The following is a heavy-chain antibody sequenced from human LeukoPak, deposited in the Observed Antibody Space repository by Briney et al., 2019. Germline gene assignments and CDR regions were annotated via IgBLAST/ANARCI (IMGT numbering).Heavy chain of an antibody. Sequence: SETLSLTCAVYGGSFSGYYWSWIRQPPGKGLEWIGEINHSGSTNYNPSLKSRVTISVDTSKNQFSLKLSSVTAADTAVYYCARDEPETVSRYYYYGMDVWGQGTTVTVSS. V-gene: IGHV4-34*01. J-gene: IGHJ6*02. CDR2: INHSGST. CDR3: ARDEPETVSRYYYYGMDV. D-gene: IGHD1-14*01. CDR1: GGSFSGYY.